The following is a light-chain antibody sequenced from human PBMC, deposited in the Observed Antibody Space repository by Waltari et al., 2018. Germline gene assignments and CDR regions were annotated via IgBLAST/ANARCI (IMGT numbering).Light chain of an antibody. J-gene: IGKJ4*01. CDR2: KAS. CDR3: QQYDSYPLT. Sequence: DIQMTQYPSTLTASVGDRVTITCRASQSISSWLAWHQQKAGKAPKLLIYKASKLESGVPSRFGGSGSGTEFTLTISSLQPDDVATYFCQQYDSYPLTFGGGTKVQIK. CDR1: QSISSW. V-gene: IGKV1-5*03.